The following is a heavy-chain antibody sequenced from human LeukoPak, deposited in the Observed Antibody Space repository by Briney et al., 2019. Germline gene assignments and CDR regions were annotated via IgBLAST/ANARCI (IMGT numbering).Heavy chain of an antibody. CDR3: ARRGSSPRHAFDI. V-gene: IGHV5-51*01. CDR2: IYPGDSDT. J-gene: IGHJ3*02. Sequence: GESLKISCKGSGYSFTSYWIGWVRQMPGKGLEWMGIIYPGDSDTRYSPSFQGQVTISADKSINTAYLQWSSLKASDTAMYYCARRGSSPRHAFDIWGQGTMVTVSS. CDR1: GYSFTSYW.